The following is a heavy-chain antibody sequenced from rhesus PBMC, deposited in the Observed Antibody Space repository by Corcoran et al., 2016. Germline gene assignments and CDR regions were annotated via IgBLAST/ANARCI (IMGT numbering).Heavy chain of an antibody. V-gene: IGHV3S43*01. CDR1: GFTSGNPD. D-gene: IGHD2-33*01. CDR3: ANSDSGDY. J-gene: IGHJ4*01. Sequence: EVQLVESGGGLVQPGGSLRLSCAVSGFTSGNPDLIWIHQAPGKVLEWVSYISSGGSRYYSDSVKGRFTISRDNAKNTLYLQMSSLRVEDTAVYYCANSDSGDYWGQGVLVTVSS. CDR2: ISSGGSR.